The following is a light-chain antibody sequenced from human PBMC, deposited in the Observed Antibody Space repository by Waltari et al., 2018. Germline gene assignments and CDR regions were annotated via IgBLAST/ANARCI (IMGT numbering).Light chain of an antibody. CDR1: SSDSGPYNY. CDR2: DVS. Sequence: SALTQPDSGSGFPGQSSTIPCSGVSSDSGPYNYFSCYRRHPAEAPKVIIYDVSNRPSGVSNRFSGSKSGSTASLTISGLQPEDEAVYYCSSFTSSTTGIFGGGTKLTVL. J-gene: IGLJ2*01. V-gene: IGLV2-14*03. CDR3: SSFTSSTTGI.